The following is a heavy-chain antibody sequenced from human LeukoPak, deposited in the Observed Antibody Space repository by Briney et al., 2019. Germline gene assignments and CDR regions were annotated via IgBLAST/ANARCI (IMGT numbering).Heavy chain of an antibody. J-gene: IGHJ4*02. V-gene: IGHV3-23*01. CDR3: VREERYGGNYDY. D-gene: IGHD1-1*01. CDR1: GFTFSSYA. CDR2: ISGSGGST. Sequence: AGGSLRLSCAASGFTFSSYAMSWVRQAPGKGLEWVSAISGSGGSTYYADSVKGRFTISRDNSKNTLYLQMNSLRAEDTAVYYCVREERYGGNYDYWGQGSLVTVSS.